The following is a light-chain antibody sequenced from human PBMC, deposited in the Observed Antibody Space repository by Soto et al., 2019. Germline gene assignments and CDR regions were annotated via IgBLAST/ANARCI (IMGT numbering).Light chain of an antibody. CDR1: QSISSY. CDR2: GAS. J-gene: IGKJ1*01. V-gene: IGKV1-39*01. Sequence: DIQMTQSPSSLSASVGDRVTITCRASQSISSYLNWYQQKPGKAPTLLIYGASSLQTGVPSRFSGSGSGTDFTLTISSLQPEDFATYYCQHSDSTPWTFGQGTKVEIK. CDR3: QHSDSTPWT.